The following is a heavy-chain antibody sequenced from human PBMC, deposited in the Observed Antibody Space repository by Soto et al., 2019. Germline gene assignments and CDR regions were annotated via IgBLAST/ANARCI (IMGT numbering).Heavy chain of an antibody. Sequence: GASVKVSCKASGYTFTSYYIHWMRQAPGQGLEWMGIINPSDGNTNYAQRFQGRVIMTRDTSTKTVYMELSSLRFEDTAVYYCAREGTRSSLLFWGQGTMVTVSS. CDR3: AREGTRSSLLF. CDR1: GYTFTSYY. D-gene: IGHD6-13*01. CDR2: INPSDGNT. J-gene: IGHJ3*01. V-gene: IGHV1-46*01.